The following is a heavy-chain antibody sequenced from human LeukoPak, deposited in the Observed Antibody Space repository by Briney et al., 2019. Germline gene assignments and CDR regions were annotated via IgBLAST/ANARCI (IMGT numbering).Heavy chain of an antibody. V-gene: IGHV3-11*01. D-gene: IGHD6-13*01. CDR1: GFTLSDYY. J-gene: IGHJ4*02. Sequence: GGSLRLSCAVSGFTLSDYYMSWIRQAPGKGLEWVSYISSGGSTISHADSVKGRFTISRDNAENSLYLQMNSLRAEDTAVYYCARREAAGRCFDYWGQGTLVTVSS. CDR2: ISSGGSTI. CDR3: ARREAAGRCFDY.